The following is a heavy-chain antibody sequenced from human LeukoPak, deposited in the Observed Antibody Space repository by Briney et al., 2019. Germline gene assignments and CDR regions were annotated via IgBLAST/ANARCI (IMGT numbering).Heavy chain of an antibody. CDR2: IYYSGST. J-gene: IGHJ6*02. CDR1: GGSISSYY. CDR3: ARLRSSSAAYYGMDV. V-gene: IGHV4-59*08. D-gene: IGHD6-13*01. Sequence: PSETLSLTCTVSGGSISSYYWSWIRQPPGKGLEWIGYIYYSGSTNYNPSLKSRVTISVDTSKNQFSLKLSSVTAAHTAVYYCARLRSSSAAYYGMDVWGQGTTVTVSS.